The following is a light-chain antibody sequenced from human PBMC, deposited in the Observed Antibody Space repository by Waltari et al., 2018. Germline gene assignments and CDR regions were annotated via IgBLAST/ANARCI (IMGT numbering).Light chain of an antibody. CDR1: SGDIGSYNY. CDR2: DVR. Sequence: QSALTQPASVVGSPGQSITLPCPGTSGDIGSYNYVSWYQQYPGKAPKLMISDVRKRPSGVSNRFSGSKSGNTASLTISGLQAEDEADYYCSSYTTSSTWVFGGGTKLTVL. J-gene: IGLJ3*02. CDR3: SSYTTSSTWV. V-gene: IGLV2-14*01.